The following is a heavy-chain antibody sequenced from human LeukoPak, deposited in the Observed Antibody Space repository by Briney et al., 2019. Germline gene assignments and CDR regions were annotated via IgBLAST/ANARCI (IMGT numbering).Heavy chain of an antibody. V-gene: IGHV3-23*01. J-gene: IGHJ4*02. CDR2: ISDSGGYT. Sequence: PGGSLRLSCAASGFTFSSYAMSWGRQAPGKGLEWVSAISDSGGYTYYADSVKGRFTISRDNSKNTLYQQMNSLRAEDTAVYYCAKQDIRSSAWYDWGQGTLVTVSS. CDR1: GFTFSSYA. D-gene: IGHD6-19*01. CDR3: AKQDIRSSAWYD.